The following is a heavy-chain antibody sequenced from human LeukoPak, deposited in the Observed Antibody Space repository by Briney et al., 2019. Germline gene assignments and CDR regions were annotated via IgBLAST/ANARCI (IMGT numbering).Heavy chain of an antibody. J-gene: IGHJ4*02. V-gene: IGHV3-53*01. Sequence: PGGSLRPSCAVSGFSVTNNYMSWVHQAPGKGLEWVSVFYVGGATYYADSVKGRFTISRDNSENTLYLQMKSLRAEDTAVYYCARGDGYNFFDYWGQGTLVTVSS. D-gene: IGHD5-24*01. CDR3: ARGDGYNFFDY. CDR2: FYVGGAT. CDR1: GFSVTNNY.